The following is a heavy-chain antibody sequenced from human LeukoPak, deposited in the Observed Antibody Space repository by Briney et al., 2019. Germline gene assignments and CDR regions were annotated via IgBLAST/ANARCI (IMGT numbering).Heavy chain of an antibody. CDR1: GFTFSSYG. V-gene: IGHV3-30*18. CDR3: AKGPRIAVAGTAFDI. D-gene: IGHD6-19*01. Sequence: GGSLRLSCAASGFTFSSYGMHWVRQAPGKGLEWVAVISYDGSNKYYADSVKGRFTISRDNSKNTLYLQMNSLRAEDTAVYYCAKGPRIAVAGTAFDIWGQGTMVTVSS. J-gene: IGHJ3*02. CDR2: ISYDGSNK.